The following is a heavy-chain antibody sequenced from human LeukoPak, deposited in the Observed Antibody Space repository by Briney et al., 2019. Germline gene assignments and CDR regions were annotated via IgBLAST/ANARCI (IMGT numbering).Heavy chain of an antibody. Sequence: NASETLSLTCTVSGGSISSYYWSWIRQPPGKGLEWIGYIYYSGSTNYNPSLKSRVTISVDTSKNQFSLKLSSVTAADTAVYYCARHDSSGYWDPAYYFDYWGQGTLVTVSS. D-gene: IGHD3-22*01. CDR1: GGSISSYY. CDR3: ARHDSSGYWDPAYYFDY. V-gene: IGHV4-59*08. CDR2: IYYSGST. J-gene: IGHJ4*02.